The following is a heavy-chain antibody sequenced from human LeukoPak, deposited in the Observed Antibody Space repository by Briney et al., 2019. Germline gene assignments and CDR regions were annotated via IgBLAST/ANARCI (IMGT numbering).Heavy chain of an antibody. CDR3: ARASYSSSWYYYYYYMDV. V-gene: IGHV1-24*01. CDR1: GYTLTELS. CDR2: FDPEDGET. Sequence: VASVKVSCKVSGYTLTELSMHWVRQAPGKGLEWMGGFDPEDGETIYAQKFQGRVTMTRNTSISTAYMELSSLRSEDTAVYYCARASYSSSWYYYYYYMDVWGKGTTVTISS. D-gene: IGHD6-13*01. J-gene: IGHJ6*03.